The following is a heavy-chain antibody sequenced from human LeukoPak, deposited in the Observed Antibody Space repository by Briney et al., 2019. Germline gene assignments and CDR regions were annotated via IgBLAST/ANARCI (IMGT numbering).Heavy chain of an antibody. CDR1: GGTFSRYA. D-gene: IGHD1-26*01. V-gene: IGHV1-18*04. J-gene: IGHJ4*02. CDR2: ISAYNGNT. Sequence: ASVKVSCKASGGTFSRYAISWARQAPGQGLEWMGWISAYNGNTNYAQKLQGRVTMTTDTSTSTAYMELRSLRSDDTAVYYCARDYSEGWELTIHFDYWGQGTLVTVSS. CDR3: ARDYSEGWELTIHFDY.